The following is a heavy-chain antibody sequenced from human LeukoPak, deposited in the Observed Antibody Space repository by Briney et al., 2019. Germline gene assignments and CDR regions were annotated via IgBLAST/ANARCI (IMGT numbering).Heavy chain of an antibody. D-gene: IGHD2-2*01. J-gene: IGHJ3*02. CDR1: GFTFSSYW. Sequence: PGGSLRLSCVASGFTFSSYWMHWVRQVPGKGPVWVSRINSDGRVTSYADSVKGQFTISRDNAKNTLYLPMNSLRAEDTAVYSCARVGVPQYAFDIWGQGTWVTVSS. V-gene: IGHV3-74*01. CDR3: ARVGVPQYAFDI. CDR2: INSDGRVT.